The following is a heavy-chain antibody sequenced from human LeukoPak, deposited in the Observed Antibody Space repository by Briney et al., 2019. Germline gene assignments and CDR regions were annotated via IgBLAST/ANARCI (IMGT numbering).Heavy chain of an antibody. CDR3: GSGVIFYDSSGRNY. J-gene: IGHJ4*02. CDR1: GFTFSSYE. V-gene: IGHV3-48*03. CDR2: ISSRGNTI. Sequence: PGGSLRLSCAASGFTFSSYEMNWVRQAPGKGLEWVSSISSRGNTIYYADSVKGRFTASRDSAKNSVYLQMNSLRAEDTAVYYCGSGVIFYDSSGRNYWGQGTLVTVSS. D-gene: IGHD3-22*01.